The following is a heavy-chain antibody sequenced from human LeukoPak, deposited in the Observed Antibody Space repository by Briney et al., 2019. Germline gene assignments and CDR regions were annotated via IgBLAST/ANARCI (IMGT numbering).Heavy chain of an antibody. CDR1: GFSLRSSE. CDR2: INSADNVE. CDR3: ARDTVNGPFVISLDL. D-gene: IGHD2-8*01. J-gene: IGHJ5*02. V-gene: IGHV3-48*03. Sequence: GSLRLSCAASGFSLRSSEMNRVRQAPGKGPEWVAHINSADNVEYYTDSVRGRFTMSRDNAKDLLYLQMNSLRDEDTAVYYCARDTVNGPFVISLDLWGQGVLVTVSS.